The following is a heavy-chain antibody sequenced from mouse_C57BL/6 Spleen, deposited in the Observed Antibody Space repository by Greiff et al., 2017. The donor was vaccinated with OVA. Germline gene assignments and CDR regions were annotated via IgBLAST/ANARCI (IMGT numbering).Heavy chain of an antibody. CDR2: IYPGDGDT. CDR3: ARDPYGNFLDY. CDR1: GYAFSSSW. D-gene: IGHD2-1*01. V-gene: IGHV1-82*01. Sequence: QVQLQQSGPELVKPGASVKISCKASGYAFSSSWMNWVKQRPGKGLEWIGRIYPGDGDTNYNGKFKGKATLTADKSSSTAYMQLSSLTSEDSAVYFCARDPYGNFLDYWGQGTTLTVSS. J-gene: IGHJ2*01.